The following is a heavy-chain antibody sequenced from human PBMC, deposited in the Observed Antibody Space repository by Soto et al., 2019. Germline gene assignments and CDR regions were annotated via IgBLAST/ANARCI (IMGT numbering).Heavy chain of an antibody. V-gene: IGHV4-61*01. CDR1: GGSVSSGSYY. D-gene: IGHD5-18*01. CDR3: ARGFPRIQLEFDY. J-gene: IGHJ4*02. CDR2: IYYSGST. Sequence: SETLSLTCTVSGGSVSSGSYYWSWIRQPPGKGLEWIGYIYYSGSTNYNPSLKSRVTISVDTSKNQFSLKLSSVTAADTAVYYCARGFPRIQLEFDYWGQGTLVTVSS.